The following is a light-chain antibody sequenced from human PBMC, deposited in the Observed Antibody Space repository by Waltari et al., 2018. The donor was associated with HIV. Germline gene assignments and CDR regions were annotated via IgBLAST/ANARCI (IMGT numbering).Light chain of an antibody. J-gene: IGKJ3*01. V-gene: IGKV3-11*01. Sequence: ELVLTQSPATLSLSPGERATLSCRASQSVSSSLAWYQQKPGQSPRLLIYDASNRATGIPARFSGSGSGTDFTLTISSLEPEDIAVYYCQRRSNPFTFGPGTKVDIK. CDR3: QRRSNPFT. CDR1: QSVSSS. CDR2: DAS.